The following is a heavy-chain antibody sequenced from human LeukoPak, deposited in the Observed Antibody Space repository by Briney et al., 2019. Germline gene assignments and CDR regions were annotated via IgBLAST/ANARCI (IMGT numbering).Heavy chain of an antibody. CDR2: IYSDGNK. D-gene: IGHD1-14*01. J-gene: IGHJ4*02. CDR1: GFTLITND. V-gene: IGHV3-53*01. CDR3: ARGVEPLAANTLAY. Sequence: PVGSLRLSCAASGFTLITNDMTWVRQAPGKGREWGAVIYSDGNKKYAESVQGRFTISRANSKKNLYLEMKSLRHADTAVYYCARGVEPLAANTLAYWGQGTLVTVSS.